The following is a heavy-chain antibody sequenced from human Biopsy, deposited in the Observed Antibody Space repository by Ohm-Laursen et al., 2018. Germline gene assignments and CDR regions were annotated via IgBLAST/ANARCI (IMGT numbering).Heavy chain of an antibody. J-gene: IGHJ6*02. D-gene: IGHD6-19*01. CDR2: IYYSGST. CDR3: ARATDSTGWPYYYFYGMDV. CDR1: GGSISGYY. V-gene: IGHV4-59*01. Sequence: GTLSLTWSISGGSISGYYWNWIRQSPGKGLEWIGYIYYSGSTNSNPSLKSRVTISVDTSKNQFSLRLNSVTAADTAVYYCARATDSTGWPYYYFYGMDVWGQGTTVTVSS.